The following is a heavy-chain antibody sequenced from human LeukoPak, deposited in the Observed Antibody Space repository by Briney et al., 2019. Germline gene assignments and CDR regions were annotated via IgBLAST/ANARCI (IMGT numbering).Heavy chain of an antibody. D-gene: IGHD7-27*01. CDR1: GDSISNNNAA. J-gene: IGHJ4*02. CDR3: ARELGKVHGY. Sequence: SQTLSLTCAISGDSISNNNAAWAWIRQSPSRGLEWLGRSYHTSRWFNDYAVSVRSRITISPDTSKNQFSLQLNSVTPEDTAVYFCARELGKVHGYWGQGTLVTVSS. V-gene: IGHV6-1*01. CDR2: SYHTSRWFN.